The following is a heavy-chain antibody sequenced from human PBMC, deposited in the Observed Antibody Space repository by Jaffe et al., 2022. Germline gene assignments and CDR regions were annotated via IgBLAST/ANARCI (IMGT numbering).Heavy chain of an antibody. Sequence: QVQLQESGPGLVKPSETLSLTCAVSGYSISSGYYWGWIRQPPGKGLEWIGSIYHSGSTYYNPSLKSRVTISVDTSKNQFSLKLSSVTAADTAVYYCARHLRYFDWLKDLGAFDYWGQGTLVTVSS. CDR1: GYSISSGYY. D-gene: IGHD3-9*01. CDR3: ARHLRYFDWLKDLGAFDY. CDR2: IYHSGST. V-gene: IGHV4-38-2*01. J-gene: IGHJ4*02.